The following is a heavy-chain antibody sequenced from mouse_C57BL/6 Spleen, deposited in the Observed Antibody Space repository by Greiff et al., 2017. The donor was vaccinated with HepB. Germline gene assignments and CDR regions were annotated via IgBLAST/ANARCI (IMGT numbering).Heavy chain of an antibody. CDR1: GYTFTDYE. V-gene: IGHV1-15*01. D-gene: IGHD2-5*01. Sequence: VQLQQSGAELVRPGASVTLSCKASGYTFTDYEMHWVKQTPVHGLEWIGAIDPETGGTAYNQKFKGKAILTADKSSSTAYMELRSLTSEDSAVYYCTRPYYSNMYFDYWGQGTTLTVSS. CDR2: IDPETGGT. CDR3: TRPYYSNMYFDY. J-gene: IGHJ2*01.